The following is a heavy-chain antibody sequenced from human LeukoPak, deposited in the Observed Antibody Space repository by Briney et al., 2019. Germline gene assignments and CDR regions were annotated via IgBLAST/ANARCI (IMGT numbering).Heavy chain of an antibody. Sequence: SQTLSLTCTVSGGSISSGGYYWSWIRQHPGKGLEWIGYIYYSGSTYYNPSLKSRVTISVDTSKNQSSLKLSSVTAADTAVYYCARGVVIVVEGWFDPWGQGTLVTVSS. CDR3: ARGVVIVVEGWFDP. V-gene: IGHV4-31*03. CDR2: IYYSGST. D-gene: IGHD3-22*01. J-gene: IGHJ5*02. CDR1: GGSISSGGYY.